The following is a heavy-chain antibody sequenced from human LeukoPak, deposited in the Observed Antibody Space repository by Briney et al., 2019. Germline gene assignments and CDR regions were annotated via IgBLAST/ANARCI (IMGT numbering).Heavy chain of an antibody. J-gene: IGHJ4*02. CDR3: ARGYSGYESYDY. CDR1: GYTFTSYA. Sequence: GASVKVSCKASGYTFTSYAMHWVRQAPGQRLEWMGWINAGNGNTKYSQKFQGRVTITRDTSASTAYMELSSLRSEDTAVYYCARGYSGYESYDYWGQGTLVTVSS. D-gene: IGHD5-12*01. CDR2: INAGNGNT. V-gene: IGHV1-3*01.